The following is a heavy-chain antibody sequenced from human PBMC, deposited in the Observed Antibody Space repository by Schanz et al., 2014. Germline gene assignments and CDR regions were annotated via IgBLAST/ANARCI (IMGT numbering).Heavy chain of an antibody. V-gene: IGHV3-21*01. J-gene: IGHJ6*02. Sequence: VQLVESGGGLIHPGGSLRLSCAASGFSFSTYAMHWVRQAPGKGLEWVSSISSSSSYIYYADSVKGRFTISRDNSKKTLYLQMNILRGEDTAVYFCAKGRGGTSSEGLDQYYGMDVGGQGTTVTVSS. CDR2: ISSSSSYI. CDR1: GFSFSTYA. D-gene: IGHD6-6*01. CDR3: AKGRGGTSSEGLDQYYGMDV.